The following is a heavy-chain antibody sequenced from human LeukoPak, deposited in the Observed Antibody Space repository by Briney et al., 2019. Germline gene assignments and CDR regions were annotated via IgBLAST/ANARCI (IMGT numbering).Heavy chain of an antibody. CDR1: GGTFSSYA. CDR3: ASRARHEAVYCSGGSCDY. CDR2: IIHIFGTA. V-gene: IGHV1-69*13. Sequence: SVKVSCKASGGTFSSYAISWVRQAPGQGLEWMGGIIHIFGTANYAQEFQGRVTITADESTSTAYMDLSSLRSEDTAVYYCASRARHEAVYCSGGSCDYGGQGTLVTLSS. D-gene: IGHD2-15*01. J-gene: IGHJ4*02.